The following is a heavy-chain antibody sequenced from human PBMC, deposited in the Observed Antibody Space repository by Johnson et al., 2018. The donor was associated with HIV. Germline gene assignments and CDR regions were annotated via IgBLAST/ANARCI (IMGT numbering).Heavy chain of an antibody. Sequence: VQLVESGGGLVQPGGSLRLSCAASGFTFSSYAMSWVRQAPGKGLEWVATISGSGGGTYYADSVKGRFTISRDTAKTSLYLQMNSLRAEDTAVYYCARDRWGLKDAFDIWGQGTMVTVSS. CDR2: ISGSGGGT. J-gene: IGHJ3*02. CDR1: GFTFSSYA. D-gene: IGHD3-16*01. CDR3: ARDRWGLKDAFDI. V-gene: IGHV3-23*04.